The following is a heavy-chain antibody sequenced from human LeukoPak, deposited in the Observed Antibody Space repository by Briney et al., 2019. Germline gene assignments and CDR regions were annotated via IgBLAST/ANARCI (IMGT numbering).Heavy chain of an antibody. V-gene: IGHV3-48*01. CDR3: ARGMNR. Sequence: GGSLRLSCAASGFTFSSYSMNWVRQAPGKGLEWVSYISSSSSTIYYADSVKGRFTISGDNAKNSLYLQMNSLRAEDTAVYYCARGMNRWGQGTLVTVSS. CDR2: ISSSSSTI. J-gene: IGHJ4*02. CDR1: GFTFSSYS.